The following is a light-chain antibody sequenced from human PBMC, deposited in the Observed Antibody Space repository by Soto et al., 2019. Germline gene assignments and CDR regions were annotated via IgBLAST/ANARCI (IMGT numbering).Light chain of an antibody. CDR1: NSNVGNNF. Sequence: QAVVTQPPSVSAAPGQKITISCSGSNSNVGNNFVSWYQHLPGTAPKLLIYDTNKRPSGIPDRFSGSKSGTSATLGITGLQTGDEADYFCGTWDYSLSAVVFGGGTKVTVL. CDR2: DTN. J-gene: IGLJ2*01. CDR3: GTWDYSLSAVV. V-gene: IGLV1-51*01.